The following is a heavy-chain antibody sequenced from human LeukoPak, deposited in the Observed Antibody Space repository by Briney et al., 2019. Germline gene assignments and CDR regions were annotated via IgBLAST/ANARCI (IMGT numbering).Heavy chain of an antibody. CDR2: MNPNSGNT. V-gene: IGHV1-8*01. Sequence: ALVKVSCKASGYTFTSYDINWVRQATGQGLEWMGWMNPNSGNTGYAQKFQGRVTMTRNTSISTAYMELSSLRSEDTAVYYCARDRGGLRYFDWLSWFDPWGQGTLVTVSS. J-gene: IGHJ5*02. D-gene: IGHD3-9*01. CDR1: GYTFTSYD. CDR3: ARDRGGLRYFDWLSWFDP.